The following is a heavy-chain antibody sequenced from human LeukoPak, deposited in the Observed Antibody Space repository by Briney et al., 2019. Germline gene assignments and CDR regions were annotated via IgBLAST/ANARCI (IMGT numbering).Heavy chain of an antibody. Sequence: ASVKVSCKASGYTFTSYYMHWVRQATGQGLEWMGWMNPNSGNTGYAQKFQGRVTITRNTSISTAYMELSSLRSEDTAVYYCARGSSGWFYYYYYYMDVWGKGTTVTVSS. D-gene: IGHD6-19*01. CDR1: GYTFTSYY. J-gene: IGHJ6*03. V-gene: IGHV1-8*03. CDR3: ARGSSGWFYYYYYYMDV. CDR2: MNPNSGNT.